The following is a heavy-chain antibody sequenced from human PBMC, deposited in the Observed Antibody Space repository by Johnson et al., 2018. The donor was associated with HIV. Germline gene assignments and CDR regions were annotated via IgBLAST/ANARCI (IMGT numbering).Heavy chain of an antibody. V-gene: IGHV3-23*04. J-gene: IGHJ3*02. CDR2: ISGSGGRT. CDR1: GFTFDDCA. CDR3: TKGKMGGGSYSAPDAFDM. Sequence: VQLVESGGGLVQPGRSLRLSCAASGFTFDDCAIHRVRQAPWKGLEWVSGISGSGGRTYYADSVKGRFTISRDNSKDTLYLRMNSRRAEDTAVYYCTKGKMGGGSYSAPDAFDMWGQGTMVTVAS. D-gene: IGHD1-26*01.